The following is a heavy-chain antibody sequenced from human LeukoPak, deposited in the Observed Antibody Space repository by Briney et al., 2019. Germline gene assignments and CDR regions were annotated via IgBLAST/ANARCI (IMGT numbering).Heavy chain of an antibody. V-gene: IGHV3-21*01. CDR1: GLSFSNYP. Sequence: GGSLRLSCAASGLSFSNYPMNWVRQAPGKGLEWVSSISSSSSYIYYADSVQGRFTISRDNANNPLFLQMNSLRAEDTAVYYCASRTDYWGQGILVTVSS. CDR3: ASRTDY. J-gene: IGHJ4*02. CDR2: ISSSSSYI.